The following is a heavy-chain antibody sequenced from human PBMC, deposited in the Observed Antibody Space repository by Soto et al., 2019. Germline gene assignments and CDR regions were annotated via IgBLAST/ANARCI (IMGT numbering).Heavy chain of an antibody. CDR3: AKMAWLGDPPWGDF. J-gene: IGHJ4*02. V-gene: IGHV3-23*01. CDR2: ISGTGTIS. Sequence: EVQLLESGGGFIQPGGSLGLSCAASGFTFSNSVMAWVRQAPGKGLEWVSAISGTGTISFYGDSVKGRFTVSRDNSKDTLYLHMGSLRADDTALYYCAKMAWLGDPPWGDFWGQGTLVTVSS. CDR1: GFTFSNSV. D-gene: IGHD3-10*01.